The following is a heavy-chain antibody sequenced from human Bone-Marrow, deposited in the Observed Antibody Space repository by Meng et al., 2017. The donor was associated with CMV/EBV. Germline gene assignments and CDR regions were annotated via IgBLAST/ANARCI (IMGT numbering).Heavy chain of an antibody. Sequence: GESLKISCAASGFTFSSYGMHWVRQAPGKGLEWVAVIWYDGSNKYYADSVKGRFTISRDNSKNTLYLQMNSLRAEDTAVYYCARHCSSTSCYDYWGQGTLVTVSS. J-gene: IGHJ4*02. CDR1: GFTFSSYG. CDR2: IWYDGSNK. V-gene: IGHV3-33*01. CDR3: ARHCSSTSCYDY. D-gene: IGHD2-2*01.